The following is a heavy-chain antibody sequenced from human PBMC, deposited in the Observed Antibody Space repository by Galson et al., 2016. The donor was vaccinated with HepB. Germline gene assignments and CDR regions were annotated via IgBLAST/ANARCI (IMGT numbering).Heavy chain of an antibody. CDR1: GFSFRLYD. CDR2: IGTAPGDT. J-gene: IGHJ6*04. V-gene: IGHV3-13*01. D-gene: IGHD4-17*01. Sequence: SLRLSCAASGFSFRLYDMHWVRQVTGKGLEWVSAIGTAPGDTNYLDSVKGRLTISRENADNSLYLQMNSLRPGDTAVYYCARGKSLWTTPWNYGLDVWGKGTTVTVSS. CDR3: ARGKSLWTTPWNYGLDV.